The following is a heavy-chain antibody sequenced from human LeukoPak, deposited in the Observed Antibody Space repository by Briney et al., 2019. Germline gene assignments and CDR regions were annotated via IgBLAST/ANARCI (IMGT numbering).Heavy chain of an antibody. CDR3: ATDLNHFWSGYYALRGDY. CDR2: ICSSSYI. Sequence: PGGSLRLSXAASGFTFSSYSMNWVRQAPGKGLEWVSSICSSSYIYYADSVKGRFTTSRDNAKNSLYLQMNSLRAEDTAVYYCATDLNHFWSGYYALRGDYWGQGTLVTVSS. J-gene: IGHJ4*02. D-gene: IGHD3-3*02. CDR1: GFTFSSYS. V-gene: IGHV3-21*01.